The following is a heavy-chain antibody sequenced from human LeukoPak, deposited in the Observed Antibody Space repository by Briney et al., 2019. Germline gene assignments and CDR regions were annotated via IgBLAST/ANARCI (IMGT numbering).Heavy chain of an antibody. CDR3: ARDPGRVRSPGYYYGMDV. CDR1: GYTFTSYG. V-gene: IGHV1-18*01. D-gene: IGHD3-10*01. Sequence: ASVKVSCKASGYTFTSYGISWVRQAPGQGLEWMGWISAYNGNTNYAQKLQGRVTMTTDTSTSTAYMELRSLRSDDTAVYYCARDPGRVRSPGYYYGMDVWGQGTTVTVSS. J-gene: IGHJ6*02. CDR2: ISAYNGNT.